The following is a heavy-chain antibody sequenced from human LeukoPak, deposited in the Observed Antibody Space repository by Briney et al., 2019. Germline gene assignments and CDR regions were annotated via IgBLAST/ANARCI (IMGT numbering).Heavy chain of an antibody. CDR1: GFTFSSYW. CDR3: RTMGYCTNGVCPSDY. J-gene: IGHJ4*02. D-gene: IGHD2-8*01. Sequence: PGGSLRLSCAASGFTFSSYWMHWVRQAPGKGLVWVSRINTDGSSTSYADSVKGRFTISRDNAKNTLYLRMNSLRAEDTAVYYCRTMGYCTNGVCPSDYWGQGTLVTVSS. CDR2: INTDGSST. V-gene: IGHV3-74*01.